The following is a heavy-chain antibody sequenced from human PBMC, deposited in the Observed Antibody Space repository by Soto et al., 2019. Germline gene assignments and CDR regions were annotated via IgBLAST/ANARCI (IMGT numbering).Heavy chain of an antibody. V-gene: IGHV4-61*01. CDR2: IYYSGST. CDR3: ARTPNIQLWTRGYFDL. CDR1: GGSVSSGSYY. Sequence: AETLSLTCTVSGGSVSSGSYYWSWIRQPPGKGLEWIGYIYYSGSTNYNPSLKSRVTISVDTSKNQFSLKLSSVTAADTAVYYCARTPNIQLWTRGYFDLWGRGTLVTVSS. J-gene: IGHJ2*01. D-gene: IGHD5-18*01.